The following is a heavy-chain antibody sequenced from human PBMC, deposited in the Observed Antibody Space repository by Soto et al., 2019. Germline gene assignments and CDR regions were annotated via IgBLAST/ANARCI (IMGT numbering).Heavy chain of an antibody. CDR2: ISHSGAT. CDR1: GGSFTDHY. V-gene: IGHV4-34*01. J-gene: IGHJ6*02. Sequence: SSETLSLTCAVYGGSFTDHYWTWIRQPPGKGLEWIGEISHSGATNYNPSLKSRVTISEDTSKNQVSLKMTSVTAADTAVFYCARGNHYYGMDVWGQGTTVTSP. CDR3: ARGNHYYGMDV.